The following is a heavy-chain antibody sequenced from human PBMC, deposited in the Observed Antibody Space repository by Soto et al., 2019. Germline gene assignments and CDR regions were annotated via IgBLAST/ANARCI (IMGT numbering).Heavy chain of an antibody. J-gene: IGHJ4*02. V-gene: IGHV4-34*01. CDR3: ARGQGLRGAARSCTLDY. CDR2: INHSGST. D-gene: IGHD1-26*01. CDR1: GGSFSGYY. Sequence: SETLSLSCAVYGGSFSGYYWSWIRQPPGKGLEWIGEINHSGSTNYNPSLKSRVTISVDTSKNQFSLKLSSVAAADTAVYYCARGQGLRGAARSCTLDYWGQGTLVTVSS.